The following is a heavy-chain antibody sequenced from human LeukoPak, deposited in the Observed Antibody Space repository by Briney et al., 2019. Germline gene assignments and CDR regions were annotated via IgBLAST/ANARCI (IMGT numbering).Heavy chain of an antibody. CDR2: IYYSGST. Sequence: SETLSLTCTVSGGSISSYYWSWIRQPPGKGLEWIGYIYYSGSTNYNPSLKSRVTISVDTSKNQFSLKLSSVTAVDTAVYYCARGTYYYGSGSPALDYWGQGTLVTVSS. CDR1: GGSISSYY. D-gene: IGHD3-10*01. CDR3: ARGTYYYGSGSPALDY. J-gene: IGHJ4*02. V-gene: IGHV4-59*01.